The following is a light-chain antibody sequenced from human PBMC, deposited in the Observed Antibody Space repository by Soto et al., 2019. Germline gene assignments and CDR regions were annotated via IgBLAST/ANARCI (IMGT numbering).Light chain of an antibody. CDR1: QSISSL. CDR2: DVS. J-gene: IGKJ1*01. V-gene: IGKV1-5*01. CDR3: QQYSTYSPT. Sequence: DIQMTQSPSTLSASVGDRVTITCRASQSISSLLAWYQQKPGKAPKLLVYDVSSLESGVPSRFSGSGSGTEFPLTISSLQPDEFATYYCQQYSTYSPTFGQGTKVEIK.